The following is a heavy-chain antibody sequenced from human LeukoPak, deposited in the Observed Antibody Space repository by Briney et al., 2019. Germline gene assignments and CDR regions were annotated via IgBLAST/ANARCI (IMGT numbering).Heavy chain of an antibody. CDR3: ARGGLSYPSYAFGSYYYYGMDV. D-gene: IGHD2-2*01. CDR1: GGSFSGYY. J-gene: IGHJ6*02. V-gene: IGHV4-34*01. Sequence: PSETLSLTCAVYGGSFSGYYWSWIRQPPGKGLEWIGEINHSGSTNYNPSLKSRVTISVDTSKNQFSLKLSSVTAADTAVYYCARGGLSYPSYAFGSYYYYGMDVWGQGTTVTVSS. CDR2: INHSGST.